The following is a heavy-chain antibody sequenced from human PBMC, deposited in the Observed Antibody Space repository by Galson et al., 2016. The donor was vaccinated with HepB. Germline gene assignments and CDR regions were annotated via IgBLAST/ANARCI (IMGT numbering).Heavy chain of an antibody. CDR2: IYYSGST. V-gene: IGHV4-59*01. CDR3: ARGGVDAFDI. CDR1: GDSISRYY. Sequence: QVQLQESGPGLVKPSETLSLTCTVSGDSISRYYWSWIRQPPGKGLEWIGYIYYSGSTNSNPSLKSRVTLSVDTSKNQFSLKLNSVTAADTAVYYCARGGVDAFDIWGQGTLVTVSS. D-gene: IGHD3-16*01. J-gene: IGHJ3*02.